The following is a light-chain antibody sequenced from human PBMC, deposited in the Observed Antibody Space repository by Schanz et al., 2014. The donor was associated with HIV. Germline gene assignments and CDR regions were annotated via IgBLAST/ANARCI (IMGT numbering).Light chain of an antibody. V-gene: IGKV3-20*01. J-gene: IGKJ1*01. CDR1: QTFSKNY. Sequence: EIVLTQSPDTLSLSPGERATLSCRASQTFSKNYLAWYHQKPGQAPRLLIYGASSRATGIPDRFSGSGSGTDCTLTISRLEPEDFAIYYCQQYDSSTWTFGQGTKVQI. CDR3: QQYDSSTWT. CDR2: GAS.